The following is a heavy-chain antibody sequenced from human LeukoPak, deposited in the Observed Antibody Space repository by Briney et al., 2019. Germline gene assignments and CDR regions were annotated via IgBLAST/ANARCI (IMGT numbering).Heavy chain of an antibody. D-gene: IGHD2-2*01. CDR1: GFTFSSYA. V-gene: IGHV3-30*04. CDR3: ARGGVVVPAAIPY. J-gene: IGHJ4*02. CDR2: ISYDGSNK. Sequence: AGRSLRLSCAASGFTFSSYAMHWVRQAPGKGLEWVAVISYDGSNKYYADSVKGRFTISRDNSKNTLYLQMNSLRAEDTAVYYCARGGVVVPAAIPYWGQGTLVTVSS.